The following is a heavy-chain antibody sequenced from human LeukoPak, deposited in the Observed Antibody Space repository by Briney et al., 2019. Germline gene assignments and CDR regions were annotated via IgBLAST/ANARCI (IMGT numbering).Heavy chain of an antibody. J-gene: IGHJ6*02. CDR1: GFTFDDYA. V-gene: IGHV3-9*01. Sequence: PGGALRLSCAASGFTFDDYAMHWVRQAPGKGLEWVSSISWNSGRKYYADSVQGRFTISRDNAKNSLFLQMNSLRAEDTALYYCAKGDDSGTYYTYYSYSYAMDVWGQGTPVTVSS. D-gene: IGHD3-10*01. CDR3: AKGDDSGTYYTYYSYSYAMDV. CDR2: ISWNSGRK.